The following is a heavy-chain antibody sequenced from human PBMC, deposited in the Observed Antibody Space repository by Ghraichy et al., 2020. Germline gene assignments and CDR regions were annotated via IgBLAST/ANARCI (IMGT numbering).Heavy chain of an antibody. Sequence: GGSPRLSCAASGFTFSSYSMNWVRQAPGKGLEWVSSISSSSSYIYYADSVKGRFTISRDDAKNSLYLQMNSLRAEDTAVYYCARDSLVTAMDWGQGTLVTVSS. CDR3: ARDSLVTAMD. D-gene: IGHD2-21*02. CDR1: GFTFSSYS. V-gene: IGHV3-21*01. J-gene: IGHJ4*02. CDR2: ISSSSSYI.